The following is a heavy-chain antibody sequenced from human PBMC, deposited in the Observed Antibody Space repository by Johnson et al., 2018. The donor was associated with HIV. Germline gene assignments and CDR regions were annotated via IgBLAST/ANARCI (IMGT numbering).Heavy chain of an antibody. CDR2: ISYDGSNE. CDR1: GFTFSSYA. J-gene: IGHJ3*02. CDR3: AKDMGVDTAMNPWAFDI. V-gene: IGHV3-30*04. D-gene: IGHD5-18*01. Sequence: QVQLVESGGGVVQPGRSLRLSCAASGFTFSSYAMHWVRQAPGKGLEWVAVISYDGSNEYYVESVKGRFTISRDNSKNTLYLQMNSLRAEDTAVYYCAKDMGVDTAMNPWAFDIWGQGTMVTVSS.